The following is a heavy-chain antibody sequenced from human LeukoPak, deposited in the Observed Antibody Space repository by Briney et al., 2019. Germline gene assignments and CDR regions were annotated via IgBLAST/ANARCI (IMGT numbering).Heavy chain of an antibody. CDR2: ISLTGRT. CDR1: GGSISSTNW. J-gene: IGHJ5*02. Sequence: PSGTLSLTCGVSGGSISSTNWWSWVRQPPGQGLEWIGEISLTGRTNYNPSLKSRVTISVDTSKNQFSLKLSSVTAADTAVYYCARTLRKYYYDSSGSPGIWFDPWGQGTLVTVSS. D-gene: IGHD3-22*01. V-gene: IGHV4-4*02. CDR3: ARTLRKYYYDSSGSPGIWFDP.